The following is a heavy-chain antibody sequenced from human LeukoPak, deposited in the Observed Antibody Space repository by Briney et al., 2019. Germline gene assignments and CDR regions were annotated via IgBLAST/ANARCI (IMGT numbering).Heavy chain of an antibody. D-gene: IGHD4-23*01. Sequence: GGSPRLSCAASGFTFSSYAMSWVRQAPGKGLEWVSSISGSGGSTYYADSVKGRFTISRDNSKNTLYLQMNSLRAEDTAVYYCAKDLDGYGGIDGMDVWGQGTTVTVSS. CDR2: ISGSGGST. CDR3: AKDLDGYGGIDGMDV. CDR1: GFTFSSYA. V-gene: IGHV3-23*01. J-gene: IGHJ6*02.